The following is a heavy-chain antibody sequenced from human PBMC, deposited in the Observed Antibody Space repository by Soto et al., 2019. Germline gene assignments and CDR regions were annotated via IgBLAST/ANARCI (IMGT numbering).Heavy chain of an antibody. CDR1: GGSLTSYP. J-gene: IGHJ4*02. V-gene: IGHV1-69*01. Sequence: QMEQSGAEVRKPGSSVKVSCKPSGGSLTSYPMAWVRQAPGQGFEWMGGIIPIHGTTEYAQKFQGRVTITADESTNRVTLELAGLTSEDTAVYYCAIGWGLVSWGQGTLVTVSS. CDR3: AIGWGLVS. CDR2: IIPIHGTT. D-gene: IGHD3-16*01.